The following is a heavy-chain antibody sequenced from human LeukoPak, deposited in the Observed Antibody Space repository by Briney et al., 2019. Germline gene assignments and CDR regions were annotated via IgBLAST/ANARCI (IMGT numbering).Heavy chain of an antibody. J-gene: IGHJ5*02. Sequence: GGSLRLSCAASGFTFSSYAMSWVRQALGKGLEWVSAISGSGGSTYYADSVKGRFTISRDNSKNTLYLQMNSLRAEDTAVYYCAKDSYGYDILTGYSLGWFDPWGQGTLVTVSS. CDR3: AKDSYGYDILTGYSLGWFDP. CDR2: ISGSGGST. D-gene: IGHD3-9*01. V-gene: IGHV3-23*01. CDR1: GFTFSSYA.